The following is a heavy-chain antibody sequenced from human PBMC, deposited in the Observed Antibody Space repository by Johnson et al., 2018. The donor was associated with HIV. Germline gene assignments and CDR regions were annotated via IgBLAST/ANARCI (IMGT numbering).Heavy chain of an antibody. Sequence: VQLVESGGGVVRPGGSLSLPCAASGFTFNSFGVHWVRQAPGKGPEWVALLRDDGSHEDYADPVKGRFTIFRDNSKNTLYLQMNSLRAEDTAVYYCARDNIVGTADDAFDVWGQGTMVTVSS. CDR2: LRDDGSHE. CDR3: ARDNIVGTADDAFDV. CDR1: GFTFNSFG. V-gene: IGHV3-30*02. J-gene: IGHJ3*01. D-gene: IGHD5-12*01.